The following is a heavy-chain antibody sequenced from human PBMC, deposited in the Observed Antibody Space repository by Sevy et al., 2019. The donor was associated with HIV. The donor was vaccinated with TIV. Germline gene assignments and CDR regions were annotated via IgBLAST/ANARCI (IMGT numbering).Heavy chain of an antibody. J-gene: IGHJ4*02. CDR3: TAPGGDY. Sequence: GGSLRLSCAASAFTFSNAWMSWVRQAPGKGLEWVGRIKKKSDGGTADYAAPVKGRFTISRDDSKSRLYLQMNNLKSDDSGVYYCTAPGGDYWGQGTLVTVSS. V-gene: IGHV3-15*01. CDR2: IKKKSDGGTA. D-gene: IGHD1-26*01. CDR1: AFTFSNAW.